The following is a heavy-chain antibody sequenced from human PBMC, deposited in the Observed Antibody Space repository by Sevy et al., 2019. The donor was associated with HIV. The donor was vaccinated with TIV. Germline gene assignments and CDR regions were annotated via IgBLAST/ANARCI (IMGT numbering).Heavy chain of an antibody. CDR3: ASFILRANFWYFDF. CDR2: ISANNGNT. V-gene: IGHV1-18*01. CDR1: GYTFSNYG. Sequence: ASVKVSCKASGYTFSNYGITWVRQAPGQGLEWMGWISANNGNTNYAQKVQDRVSMTTDTSTSTAYMELRSLRSDDTAVYYCASFILRANFWYFDFWGRGTLVTVSS. D-gene: IGHD3-16*01. J-gene: IGHJ2*01.